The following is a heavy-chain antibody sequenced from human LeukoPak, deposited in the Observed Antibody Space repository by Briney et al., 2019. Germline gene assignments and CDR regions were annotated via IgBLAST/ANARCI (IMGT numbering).Heavy chain of an antibody. D-gene: IGHD6-6*01. CDR3: ARGGMVYSSFRYYFDY. Sequence: PGGPLSLSCAACGFTSSSYSGKWVRQAPGEGLGWGSSIISSSSYIYYADSVKGRFTISRDTAKNSLYLQMNSLSAEDTAVYYCARGGMVYSSFRYYFDYWGQGTLVTVFS. CDR1: GFTSSSYS. CDR2: IISSSSYI. J-gene: IGHJ4*02. V-gene: IGHV3-21*01.